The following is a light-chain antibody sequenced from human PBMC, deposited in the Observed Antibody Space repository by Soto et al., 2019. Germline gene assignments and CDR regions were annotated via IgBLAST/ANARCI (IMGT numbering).Light chain of an antibody. CDR3: QQYDNLPLS. V-gene: IGKV1-33*01. CDR1: QDITTS. J-gene: IGKJ4*01. Sequence: DIQMTQSPSFLSASVGDRVTITCQASQDITTSLNWYQQKPGKAPKLLMYDASNLETGVPSRYSGSGSGTDFTFTISSLQAEDIATYYCQQYDNLPLSFGGGPKVEI. CDR2: DAS.